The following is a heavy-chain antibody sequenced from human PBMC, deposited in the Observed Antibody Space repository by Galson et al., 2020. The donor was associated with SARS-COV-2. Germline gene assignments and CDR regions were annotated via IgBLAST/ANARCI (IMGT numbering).Heavy chain of an antibody. Sequence: SETLSLTCTVSGGSISSSIYFWGWIRQPPGKALQWIGTTYDSGSTYYDPSPKSRLTISVDTSKNQFSLKLSSVTAADTAVYYCARHGRGELLFPFDYWGQGILVTVSS. CDR2: TYDSGST. J-gene: IGHJ4*02. CDR3: ARHGRGELLFPFDY. V-gene: IGHV4-39*01. D-gene: IGHD1-26*01. CDR1: GGSISSSIYF.